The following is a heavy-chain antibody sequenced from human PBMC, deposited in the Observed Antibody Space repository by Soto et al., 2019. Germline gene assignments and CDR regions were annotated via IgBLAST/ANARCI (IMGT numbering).Heavy chain of an antibody. CDR3: AHRVLRTVFGLVTTTAIYFDF. D-gene: IGHD3-3*01. J-gene: IGHJ4*02. Sequence: QITLNESGPTQVKPRQTLTLTCTFSGFSLTTSGVGVGWIRQSPGKAPEWLALIYWDDDKRYSPSLKSRLTSTKDNSKNQVVLTMADLDPADTATYYCAHRVLRTVFGLVTTTAIYFDFWGQGTPVAVSS. CDR2: IYWDDDK. V-gene: IGHV2-5*02. CDR1: GFSLTTSGVG.